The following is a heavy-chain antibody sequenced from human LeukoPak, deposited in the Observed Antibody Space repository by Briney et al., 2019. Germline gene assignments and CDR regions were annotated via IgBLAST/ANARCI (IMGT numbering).Heavy chain of an antibody. Sequence: SETLSLTCTVSDGSISSRSYYWGWIRQPPGKGLEWIGSISYSGSTYYNPSLRSRVTISVDTSKNQLSLKLSSVTAADTAVYSCARSGPSGDAFDIWGQGTMVTVSS. CDR1: DGSISSRSYY. CDR3: ARSGPSGDAFDI. V-gene: IGHV4-39*01. D-gene: IGHD5-12*01. J-gene: IGHJ3*02. CDR2: ISYSGST.